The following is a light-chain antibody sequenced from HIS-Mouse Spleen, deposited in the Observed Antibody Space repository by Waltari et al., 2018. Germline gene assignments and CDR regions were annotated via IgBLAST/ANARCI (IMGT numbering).Light chain of an antibody. CDR2: WAS. CDR1: QSVLYSSNNKNY. Sequence: DIVMTQSPDSLAVSLGERATINCKSSQSVLYSSNNKNYLAWYQQKPGQPPKLLIYWASTRECGVPDRFSGSGTGTDFTLTIINLQAEDVAVYYCQQYYSTPRSFGQGTKVEIK. CDR3: QQYYSTPRS. J-gene: IGKJ1*01. V-gene: IGKV4-1*01.